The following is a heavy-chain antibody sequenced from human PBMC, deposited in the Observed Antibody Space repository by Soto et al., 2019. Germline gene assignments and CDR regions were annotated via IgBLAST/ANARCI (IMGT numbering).Heavy chain of an antibody. J-gene: IGHJ5*02. D-gene: IGHD3-16*01. CDR2: IYYSGST. Sequence: SETLSLTCTVSGGSISSSSYYWGWIRQPPGKGLEWIGSIYYSGSTYYNPSLKSRVTISVDTSKNQFSLKLSSVTAADTAVYYCARHSVRLSFMGLNWFDPWGQGTLVTVSS. CDR1: GGSISSSSYY. CDR3: ARHSVRLSFMGLNWFDP. V-gene: IGHV4-39*01.